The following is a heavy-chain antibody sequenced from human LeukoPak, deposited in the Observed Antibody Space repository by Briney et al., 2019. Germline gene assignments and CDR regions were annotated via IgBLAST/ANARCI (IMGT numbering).Heavy chain of an antibody. Sequence: KTSETLSLTCSVSGGSIRNYYWTWIRQPPGKGLEWIGSIYYSGSTYYNPSLTSRVTISVDTSKNQFSLKLSSVTAADTAVYYCARQRYALFDYWGQGTLVTVSS. CDR1: GGSIRNYY. D-gene: IGHD3-16*02. CDR2: IYYSGST. CDR3: ARQRYALFDY. J-gene: IGHJ4*02. V-gene: IGHV4-59*05.